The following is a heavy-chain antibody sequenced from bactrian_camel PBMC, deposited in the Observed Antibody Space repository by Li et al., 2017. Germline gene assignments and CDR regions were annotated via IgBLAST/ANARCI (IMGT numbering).Heavy chain of an antibody. CDR2: INSGGDTT. V-gene: IGHV3S40*01. J-gene: IGHJ4*01. D-gene: IGHD1*01. CDR1: GYNIDSNC. Sequence: LVESGGGSVQAGGSQTLSCVASGYNIDSNCMGWFRQAPGKGLEWVSAINSGGDTTYYPDSMKGRFTVSRDNAKNMVYLQMNSLKSEDTAVYWCVRDREGGWGQGTQVTVS. CDR3: VRDREGG.